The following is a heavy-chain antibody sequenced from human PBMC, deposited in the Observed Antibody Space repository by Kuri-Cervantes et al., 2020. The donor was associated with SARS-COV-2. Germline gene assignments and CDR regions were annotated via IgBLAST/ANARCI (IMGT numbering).Heavy chain of an antibody. CDR1: EFTFSSYD. J-gene: IGHJ4*02. D-gene: IGHD2-15*01. Sequence: GGSLRLSCAASEFTFSSYDITWVRQAPGMGLEWVSSISSGSDYIYYADSVKGRFTVSRDNAENSLYLQMNSLGVGDTAVYYCGRHRGYCSGGGCYSTGFSFDYWGQGALVTVSS. V-gene: IGHV3-21*01. CDR2: ISSGSDYI. CDR3: GRHRGYCSGGGCYSTGFSFDY.